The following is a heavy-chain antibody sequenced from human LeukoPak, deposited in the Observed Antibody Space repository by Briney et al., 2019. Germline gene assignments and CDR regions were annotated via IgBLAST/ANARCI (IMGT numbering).Heavy chain of an antibody. Sequence: GGTLRLSCAASGFTFSNHGMNWVRQAPGKGLEWVSGISPSGDITYYADSVKGRFTISRDNSKNTLYLEVVSLTAEDTAVYYCAKDDAWLRFGEWSQGTLVTVSS. CDR3: AKDDAWLRFGE. J-gene: IGHJ4*02. CDR1: GFTFSNHG. V-gene: IGHV3-23*01. CDR2: ISPSGDIT. D-gene: IGHD3-10*01.